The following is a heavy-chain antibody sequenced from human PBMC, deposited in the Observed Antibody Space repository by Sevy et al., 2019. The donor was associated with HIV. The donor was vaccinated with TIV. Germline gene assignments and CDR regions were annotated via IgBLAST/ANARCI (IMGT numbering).Heavy chain of an antibody. V-gene: IGHV3-9*01. CDR3: AEDITPRTLYSSSSPLDV. CDR1: GFTFDDYA. J-gene: IGHJ6*02. D-gene: IGHD6-6*01. Sequence: GGSLRLSCAASGFTFDDYAMHWVRQAPGKGLEWVSGISWNSGSIGYADSVKGRFTISRDNAKNSLYLLMNSLRAEDKALYYCAEDITPRTLYSSSSPLDVWGQGTTVTVSS. CDR2: ISWNSGSI.